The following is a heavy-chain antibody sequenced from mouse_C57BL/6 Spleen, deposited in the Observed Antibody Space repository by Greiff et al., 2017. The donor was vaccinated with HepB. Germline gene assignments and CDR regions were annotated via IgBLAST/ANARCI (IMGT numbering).Heavy chain of an antibody. CDR2: IYPGDGDT. V-gene: IGHV1-82*01. CDR3: AYGSSYAMDY. D-gene: IGHD1-1*01. CDR1: GYAFSSSW. Sequence: QVQLKESGPELVKPGASVKISCKASGYAFSSSWMNWVKQRPGKGLEWIGRIYPGDGDTNYNGKFKGKATLTADKSSSTAYMQLSSLTSEDSAVYFCAYGSSYAMDYWGQGTSVTVSS. J-gene: IGHJ4*01.